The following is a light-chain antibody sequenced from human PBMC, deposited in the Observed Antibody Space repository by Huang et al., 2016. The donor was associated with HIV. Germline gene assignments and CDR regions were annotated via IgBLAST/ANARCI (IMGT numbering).Light chain of an antibody. CDR2: AAS. Sequence: DIQMTQSPFSLSASVGDRVTITCRASQTISTYLNWYQQKLGKAPKPLIYAASRLQSGVSSRFSGSGSGTDFTLTISSLEREDLATYYCQQSQSAPWTFGQGTKVEIK. CDR1: QTISTY. V-gene: IGKV1-39*01. CDR3: QQSQSAPWT. J-gene: IGKJ1*01.